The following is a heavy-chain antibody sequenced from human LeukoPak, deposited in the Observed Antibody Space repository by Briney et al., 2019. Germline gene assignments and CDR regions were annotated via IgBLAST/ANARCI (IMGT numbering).Heavy chain of an antibody. CDR2: IYSGGST. V-gene: IGHV3-53*01. J-gene: IGHJ5*02. Sequence: GGSLRLSCAASGFTVSSNYMSWVRQAPGKGLEWVSVIYSGGSTYYADSVKGRFTISRDNSKNTLCLQMNSLRAEDAAVYYCARGEGLAARLWFDPWGQGTLVTVSS. CDR3: ARGEGLAARLWFDP. D-gene: IGHD6-6*01. CDR1: GFTVSSNY.